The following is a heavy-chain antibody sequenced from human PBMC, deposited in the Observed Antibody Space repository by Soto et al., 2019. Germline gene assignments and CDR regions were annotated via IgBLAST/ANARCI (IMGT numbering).Heavy chain of an antibody. D-gene: IGHD3-16*01. CDR2: IKEDGSGK. Sequence: EVQLVESGGGLVQPGGSLRLSCTASGFTFSSYWMSWVRQAPGKGLGWVANIKEDGSGKYYVDSVKGRFSISRDNARNSLYLQMNRLRVEDTAGYYCVRVGRLGGYWDQRARVIVSS. V-gene: IGHV3-7*03. CDR1: GFTFSSYW. CDR3: VRVGRLGGY. J-gene: IGHJ4*02.